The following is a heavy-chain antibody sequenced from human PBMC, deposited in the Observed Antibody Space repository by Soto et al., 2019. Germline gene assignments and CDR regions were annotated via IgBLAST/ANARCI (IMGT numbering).Heavy chain of an antibody. CDR2: IHNSGST. CDR1: GASVSGDGSY. Sequence: QVQLQESGPGLVKPSQTLSLTCLVSGASVSGDGSYCSWIRQHPGKGLELIGYIHNSGSTYSNPSLENRVAMSIDTSKNQFSLRLSSVTAADSAVYFCARDLGSEQWFFDNWGQGILVTFSS. V-gene: IGHV4-31*03. J-gene: IGHJ4*02. D-gene: IGHD6-19*01. CDR3: ARDLGSEQWFFDN.